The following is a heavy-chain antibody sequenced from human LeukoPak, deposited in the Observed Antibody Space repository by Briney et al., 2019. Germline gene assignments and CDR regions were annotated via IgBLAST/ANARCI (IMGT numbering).Heavy chain of an antibody. CDR2: IYYSGST. V-gene: IGHV4-39*07. CDR3: ARAESPGVPRFDY. Sequence: SETLSLTCTVSGGSISSSSYYWGWIRQPPGKGLEWIGSIYYSGSTYYNPSLKSRVTISVDTSKNQFSLKLSSVTAADTAVYYCARAESPGVPRFDYWGQGTLVTVSS. J-gene: IGHJ4*02. D-gene: IGHD3-10*01. CDR1: GGSISSSSYY.